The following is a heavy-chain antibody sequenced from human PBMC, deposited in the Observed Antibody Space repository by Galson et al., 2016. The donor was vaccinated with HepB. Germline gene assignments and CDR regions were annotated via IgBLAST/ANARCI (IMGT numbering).Heavy chain of an antibody. CDR1: GGSIYSGHY. V-gene: IGHV4-4*02. J-gene: IGHJ5*02. CDR2: IFHSGNT. CDR3: ARVPGFS. Sequence: ETLSLTCGVSGGSIYSGHYWGWVRQPPGKGLEWIGEIFHSGNTNYNPSVQSRVTITVDLSKSQFSVQLTSVSAADTAVYYCARVPGFSWGQGTLVTVSS. D-gene: IGHD5-12*01.